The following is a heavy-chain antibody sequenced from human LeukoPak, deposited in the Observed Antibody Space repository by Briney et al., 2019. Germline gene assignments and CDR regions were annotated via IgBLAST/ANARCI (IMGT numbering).Heavy chain of an antibody. J-gene: IGHJ5*02. CDR3: ARDVSQLVHSDNWFDP. CDR2: IYYSGST. V-gene: IGHV4-31*03. Sequence: PSETLSLACTVSGGSIGSGGYYWSWIRQHPGKGLEWIGYIYYSGSTYYNPSLKSRVTISVDTSKNQFSLKLSSVTAADTAVYYCARDVSQLVHSDNWFDPWGQGTLVTVSS. D-gene: IGHD6-6*01. CDR1: GGSIGSGGYY.